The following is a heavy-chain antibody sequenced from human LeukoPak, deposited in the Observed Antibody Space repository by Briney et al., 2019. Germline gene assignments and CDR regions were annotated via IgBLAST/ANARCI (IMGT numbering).Heavy chain of an antibody. J-gene: IGHJ6*02. CDR3: ARESYDFWSGYQPPYYYYGMDV. CDR2: ISYDGSNK. CDR1: GFTFSSYA. D-gene: IGHD3-3*01. Sequence: GRSLRLSCAASGFTFSSYAMHWVRQAPGKGLEWVAVISYDGSNKYYADSVKGRFTISRDNSKNTLYLQMNSLRAEDTAVYYCARESYDFWSGYQPPYYYYGMDVWGQGTTVTVSS. V-gene: IGHV3-30-3*01.